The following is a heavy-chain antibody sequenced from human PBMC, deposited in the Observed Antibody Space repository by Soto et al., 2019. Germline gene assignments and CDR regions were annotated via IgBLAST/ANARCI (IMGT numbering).Heavy chain of an antibody. CDR2: IIPIFGTA. Sequence: QVQLVQSGAEVKKPGSSVKVSCKASGGTFSSYAISWVRQAPGQGLEWMGGIIPIFGTANYAQKFQGRVTITADESTSTAYMELSSLRAEVTAGYDCARPGTPYYGSSWGNWFEPVGQGALVTVSS. V-gene: IGHV1-69*01. D-gene: IGHD6-13*01. CDR3: ARPGTPYYGSSWGNWFEP. CDR1: GGTFSSYA. J-gene: IGHJ5*02.